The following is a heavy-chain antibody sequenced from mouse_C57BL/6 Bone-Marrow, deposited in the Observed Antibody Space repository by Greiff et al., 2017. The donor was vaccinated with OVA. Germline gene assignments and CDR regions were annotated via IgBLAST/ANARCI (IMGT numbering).Heavy chain of an antibody. CDR3: ARADYGSSSYAMDY. CDR2: INPNNGGT. V-gene: IGHV1-18*01. D-gene: IGHD1-1*01. Sequence: VQLQQSGPELVKPGASVKIPCKASGYTFTDYNMDWVKQSHGKSLEWIGDINPNNGGTIYNQKFKGKATLTVDKSSSTAYMELRSLTSEDTAVYYCARADYGSSSYAMDYWGQGTSVTVSS. J-gene: IGHJ4*01. CDR1: GYTFTDYN.